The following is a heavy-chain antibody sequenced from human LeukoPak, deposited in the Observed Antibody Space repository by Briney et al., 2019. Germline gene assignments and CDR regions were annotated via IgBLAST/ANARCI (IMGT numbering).Heavy chain of an antibody. V-gene: IGHV4-39*07. CDR1: VGSISSSSYY. J-gene: IGHJ6*03. CDR3: ARGSGSYYFSYYYYMDV. CDR2: IYYSGST. D-gene: IGHD1-26*01. Sequence: SETLSLTCTVSVGSISSSSYYWGWVRQPPGKGVERIGSIYYSGSTYYNPSLKSRVTISVDTSKNQFSLKLSSVTAVDTAVYYCARGSGSYYFSYYYYMDVWGKGTTVTVSS.